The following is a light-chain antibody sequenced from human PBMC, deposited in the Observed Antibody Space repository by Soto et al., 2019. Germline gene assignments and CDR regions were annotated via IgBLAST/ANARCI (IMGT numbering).Light chain of an antibody. CDR2: GDT. J-gene: IGLJ3*02. CDR3: SSYTSSTTWV. Sequence: QSVLTQPPSVSGAPGQRVTISCTGTYSNIGAPYDVHWYQHLSGTAPKLLIYGDTNRPSGVPDRFSGSKSGTSASLAITGLQAEDEADYYCSSYTSSTTWVFGGGTKVTVL. V-gene: IGLV1-40*01. CDR1: YSNIGAPYD.